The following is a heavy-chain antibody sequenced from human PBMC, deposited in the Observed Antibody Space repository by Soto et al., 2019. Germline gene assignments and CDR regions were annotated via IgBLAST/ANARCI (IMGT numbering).Heavy chain of an antibody. V-gene: IGHV1-2*04. CDR2: INPNSGGT. Sequence: QVQLVQSGAEVKKTGASVKVSCKASGYTFIGYYIHWVRQAPGQGLEWMGWINPNSGGTNYAQRFQGWVTMTRDRSISTAYMELGRLKSDETAVYYCARVGGGLASLGYYGMDVWGQGTTVTVSS. CDR3: ARVGGGLASLGYYGMDV. J-gene: IGHJ6*02. D-gene: IGHD3-10*01. CDR1: GYTFIGYY.